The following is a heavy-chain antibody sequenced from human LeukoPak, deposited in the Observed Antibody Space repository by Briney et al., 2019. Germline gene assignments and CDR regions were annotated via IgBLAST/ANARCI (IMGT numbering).Heavy chain of an antibody. CDR2: ISAYNGNT. J-gene: IGHJ1*01. Sequence: GASVKVSCKASGYTFTSYGISWVRQAPGQGLEWMGWISAYNGNTNYAQKLQGRVTMTTDTSTSTAYMELRSLRSDDTAVYYCARGRGLRYFDWSPTYFQHWGQGTLVTVSS. D-gene: IGHD3-9*01. V-gene: IGHV1-18*01. CDR3: ARGRGLRYFDWSPTYFQH. CDR1: GYTFTSYG.